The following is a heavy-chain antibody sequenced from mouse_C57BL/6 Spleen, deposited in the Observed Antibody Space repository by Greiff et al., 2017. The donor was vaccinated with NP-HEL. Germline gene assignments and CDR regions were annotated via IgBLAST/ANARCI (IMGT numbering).Heavy chain of an antibody. CDR3: ARGDYDSPYAMDY. CDR2: INPSSGYT. V-gene: IGHV1-7*01. D-gene: IGHD2-4*01. Sequence: VQLQQSGAELAKPGASVKLSCKASGYTFTSYWMHWVKQRPGQGLEWIGYINPSSGYTKYNQKFKDKATLTADKSSSTAYMQLSSLTYEDSAVYYCARGDYDSPYAMDYWGQGTSVTVSS. CDR1: GYTFTSYW. J-gene: IGHJ4*01.